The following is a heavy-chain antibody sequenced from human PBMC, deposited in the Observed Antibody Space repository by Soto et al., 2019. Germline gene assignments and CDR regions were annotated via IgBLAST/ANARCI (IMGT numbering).Heavy chain of an antibody. CDR3: AKGGGVCSGISCPRSVHY. CDR1: GFTFRTYA. CDR2: ISDSGGST. D-gene: IGHD2-2*01. J-gene: IGHJ4*02. Sequence: EVQLLESGGGLVQPGGSLRLSCAASGFTFRTYAMSWVRQASGQGLEWVSAISDSGGSTYYADSVKGRFTISRDNSKNTLYQQMNSLRAEDTAVECGAKGGGVCSGISCPRSVHYWGQGTLVTVSS. V-gene: IGHV3-23*01.